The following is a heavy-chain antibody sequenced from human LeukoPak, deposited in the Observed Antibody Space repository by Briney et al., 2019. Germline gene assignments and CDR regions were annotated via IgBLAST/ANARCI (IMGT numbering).Heavy chain of an antibody. Sequence: SETLSLTCTVSGGSISSSSYYWGWIRQPPGKGLEWIGSIYYSGSTYYNPSLKSRATISVDTSKNQFSLKLSSVTAADTAVYYCAREGSGYYDSSGFPYYYYYYMDVWGKGTTVTVSS. V-gene: IGHV4-39*07. CDR1: GGSISSSSYY. J-gene: IGHJ6*03. D-gene: IGHD3-22*01. CDR2: IYYSGST. CDR3: AREGSGYYDSSGFPYYYYYYMDV.